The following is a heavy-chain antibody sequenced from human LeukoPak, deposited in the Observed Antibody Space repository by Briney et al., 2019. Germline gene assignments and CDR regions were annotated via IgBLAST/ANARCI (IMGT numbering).Heavy chain of an antibody. CDR1: GYTFTGYY. D-gene: IGHD3-10*01. CDR2: INPNSGGT. V-gene: IGHV1-2*02. Sequence: ASVKVSCKASGYTFTGYYMHWVRQAPGQGLAWMGWINPNSGGTNYAQKFQGRVTMTRDTSISTAYMELSRLRSDDTAVYYCARERRLLWMVSFDYWGQGTLVTVSS. J-gene: IGHJ4*02. CDR3: ARERRLLWMVSFDY.